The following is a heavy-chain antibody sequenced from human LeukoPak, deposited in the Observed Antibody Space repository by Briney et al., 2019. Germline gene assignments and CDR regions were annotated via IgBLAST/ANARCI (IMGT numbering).Heavy chain of an antibody. J-gene: IGHJ4*02. CDR1: RYTFTSYY. CDR2: INPSGGST. Sequence: GASVKVSCKASRYTFTSYYMHWVRQAPGQGLEWMGIINPSGGSTSYAQKFQGRVTMTRDTSTSTVYMELSSLRSEDTAVYYCARCFRAYSSGWPQKYWGQGTLVTVSS. CDR3: ARCFRAYSSGWPQKY. D-gene: IGHD6-19*01. V-gene: IGHV1-46*01.